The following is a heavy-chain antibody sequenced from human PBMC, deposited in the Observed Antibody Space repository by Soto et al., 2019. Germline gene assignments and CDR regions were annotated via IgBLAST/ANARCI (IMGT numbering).Heavy chain of an antibody. CDR2: IYYSGST. D-gene: IGHD3-22*01. CDR3: ARGNPYYYDSRGWFDP. V-gene: IGHV4-59*01. Sequence: QVQLQESGPGLVKPSETLSLTCTVSGGSISSYYWSWIRQPPGKGLEWIGYIYYSGSTNYNPSLTSGVTISVXTXKXQFSLKLSSVTAADTAVYYCARGNPYYYDSRGWFDPWGQGTLVTVSS. CDR1: GGSISSYY. J-gene: IGHJ5*02.